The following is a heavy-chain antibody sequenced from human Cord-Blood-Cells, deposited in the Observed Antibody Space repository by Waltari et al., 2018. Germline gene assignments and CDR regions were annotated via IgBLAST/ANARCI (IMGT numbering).Heavy chain of an antibody. CDR2: IYHSGST. Sequence: QVQLQESGPGLMKPSETLSLTCTVSGYSISSGYYWGWIRQPPGKGLEWIGSIYHSGSTDYAPSVKSRVTRSVDTSKNQFSLKLSSVTAADTAVYYCARVSWVEMASYWGQGTLVTVSS. CDR1: GYSISSGYY. CDR3: ARVSWVEMASY. V-gene: IGHV4-38-2*02. D-gene: IGHD1-26*01. J-gene: IGHJ4*02.